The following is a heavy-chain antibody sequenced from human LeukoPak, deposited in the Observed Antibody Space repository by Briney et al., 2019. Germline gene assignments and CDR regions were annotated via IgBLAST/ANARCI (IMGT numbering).Heavy chain of an antibody. CDR1: GGTFSSYA. J-gene: IGHJ6*02. CDR2: IIPIFGTA. V-gene: IGHV1-69*13. CDR3: ARDRPPRWSSRQENYGMDV. D-gene: IGHD6-13*01. Sequence: SVKVSCKASGGTFSSYAISWVRQAPGQGLEWMGGIIPIFGTANYAQKFQGRVTITADESTSTAYMELSSLRSEDTAVYYCARDRPPRWSSRQENYGMDVWGQGTTVTVSS.